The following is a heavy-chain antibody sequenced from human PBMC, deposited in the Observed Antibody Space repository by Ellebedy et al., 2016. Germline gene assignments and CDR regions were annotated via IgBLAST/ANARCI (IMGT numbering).Heavy chain of an antibody. J-gene: IGHJ4*02. Sequence: GGSLRLSCAASGFTLNNYAMTWIRQAAGEGPEWVSAITGDTATTYYEDSVKGRFTIPRDNSRNTLYLQMNGLRVEDTALYYGVKGASSASWVTMEYWGQGALVTVSS. CDR3: VKGASSASWVTMEY. CDR1: GFTLNNYA. CDR2: ITGDTATT. D-gene: IGHD2-2*01. V-gene: IGHV3-23*01.